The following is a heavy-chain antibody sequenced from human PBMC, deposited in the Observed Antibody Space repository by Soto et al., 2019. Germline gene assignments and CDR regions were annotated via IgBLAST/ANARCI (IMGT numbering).Heavy chain of an antibody. V-gene: IGHV4-59*01. CDR1: TGSTNSFY. D-gene: IGHD5-12*01. CDR2: FFYTGST. CDR3: ARSSDGYNLNPIDQ. J-gene: IGHJ4*02. Sequence: QVQLQVSGPGLVKPSATQSLSCTVSTGSTNSFYWSWIRQPPGKGLQWLGYFFYTGSTNHNPSLKSRVTISLDMSSNQFSLRLSSVTAADTAMYYCARSSDGYNLNPIDQWGQGLLVTVSS.